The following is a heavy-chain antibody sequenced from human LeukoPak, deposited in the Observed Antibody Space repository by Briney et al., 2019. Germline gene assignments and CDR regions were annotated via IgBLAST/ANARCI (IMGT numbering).Heavy chain of an antibody. Sequence: PSETLSLTCSVSGGSISSYYWSWIRQPAGKGLEWIGRIYTSGSTNYNPSLKSRVTISVDKSKNQFSLKLSSVTAADTAVYYCARGRSSGYPYYYYYMDVWGKGTTVTVSS. J-gene: IGHJ6*03. CDR3: ARGRSSGYPYYYYYMDV. CDR2: IYTSGST. CDR1: GGSISSYY. D-gene: IGHD3-22*01. V-gene: IGHV4-4*07.